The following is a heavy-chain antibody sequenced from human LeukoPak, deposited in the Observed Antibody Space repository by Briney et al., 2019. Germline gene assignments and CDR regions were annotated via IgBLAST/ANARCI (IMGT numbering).Heavy chain of an antibody. Sequence: PGGSLRLSCAASGFTFSSYWMSWVRQAPGKGLEWVSSISSSSSYIYYADSVKGRFTISRDNAKNSLYLQMNSLRAEDTAVYYCARYAHIGGSREKDAFGIWGQGTMVTVSS. CDR1: GFTFSSYW. D-gene: IGHD1-26*01. V-gene: IGHV3-21*01. CDR3: ARYAHIGGSREKDAFGI. J-gene: IGHJ3*02. CDR2: ISSSSSYI.